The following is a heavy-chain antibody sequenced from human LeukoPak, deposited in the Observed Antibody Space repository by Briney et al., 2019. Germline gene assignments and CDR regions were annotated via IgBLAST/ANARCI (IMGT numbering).Heavy chain of an antibody. CDR3: ARDKDRYGSGPFDH. CDR2: INPDSGVT. Sequence: ASVKASCKAAGYRFTGYSIHWVRQAPGQGLEWMGHINPDSGVTTYAQRFRGLVTLTRDTSSSTAYMELNSLRSDDTARYFCARDKDRYGSGPFDHWGQGTLVTVSS. V-gene: IGHV1-2*04. D-gene: IGHD3-10*01. J-gene: IGHJ4*01. CDR1: GYRFTGYS.